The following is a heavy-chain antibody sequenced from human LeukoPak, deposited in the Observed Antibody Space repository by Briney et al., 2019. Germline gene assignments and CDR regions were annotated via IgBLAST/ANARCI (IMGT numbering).Heavy chain of an antibody. Sequence: KPSETLSLTCTVSGGSISSGDYYWSWIRQPPGKALEWIGYIYYSGSTYYSPSLKSRVTISVDTSKNQFSLRLSSVTAADTAVYYCASGGYYFDSSGPQSYWGQGTLLTVSS. CDR3: ASGGYYFDSSGPQSY. J-gene: IGHJ4*02. CDR1: GGSISSGDYY. V-gene: IGHV4-30-4*01. CDR2: IYYSGST. D-gene: IGHD3-22*01.